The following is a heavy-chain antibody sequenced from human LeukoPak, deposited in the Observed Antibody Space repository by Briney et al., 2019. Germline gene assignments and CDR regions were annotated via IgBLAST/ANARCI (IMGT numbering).Heavy chain of an antibody. CDR3: ARAPMVRGVINGFDI. J-gene: IGHJ3*02. CDR2: IWYDGSNK. V-gene: IGHV3-33*01. Sequence: GGSLRLSCAASGFTFSSYGMHWVRQAPGKGLEWVALIWYDGSNKYYADSVKGRFTISRDDSKNTLYLQMNSLRAEDTAVYYCARAPMVRGVINGFDIWGRGTMVTVSS. CDR1: GFTFSSYG. D-gene: IGHD3-10*01.